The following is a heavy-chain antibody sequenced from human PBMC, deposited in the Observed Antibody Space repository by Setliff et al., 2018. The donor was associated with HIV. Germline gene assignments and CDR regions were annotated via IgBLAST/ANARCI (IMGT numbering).Heavy chain of an antibody. CDR3: ARGDIAVAASGYYYGMDV. CDR2: IIPILGIA. J-gene: IGHJ6*02. Sequence: SVKVSCKASRGTFSSYGFNWVRQAPGQGLEWMGGIIPILGIANYAQKFKGRVTITADKSTSTVYMELRSLRSEDTAVYYCARGDIAVAASGYYYGMDVWGQGTTVTVSS. V-gene: IGHV1-69*10. CDR1: RGTFSSYG. D-gene: IGHD6-19*01.